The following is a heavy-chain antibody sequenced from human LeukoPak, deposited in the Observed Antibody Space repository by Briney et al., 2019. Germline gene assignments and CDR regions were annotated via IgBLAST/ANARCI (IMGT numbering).Heavy chain of an antibody. CDR3: ARDLGRGYSGYDYVAAFDI. D-gene: IGHD5-12*01. Sequence: SETLSLTCTVSGDSISSYYWSWIRQPPGKGLEWIGYIYYSGSTNYNPSLKSRVTISVDTSKNQFSLKLSSVTAADTAVYYCARDLGRGYSGYDYVAAFDIWGQGTMVTVSS. CDR2: IYYSGST. V-gene: IGHV4-59*01. CDR1: GDSISSYY. J-gene: IGHJ3*02.